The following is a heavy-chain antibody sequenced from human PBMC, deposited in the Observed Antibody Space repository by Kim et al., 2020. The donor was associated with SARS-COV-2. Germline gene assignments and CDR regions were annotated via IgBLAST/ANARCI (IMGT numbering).Heavy chain of an antibody. CDR1: GFAFSTSW. J-gene: IGHJ4*02. D-gene: IGHD3-22*01. V-gene: IGHV3-7*01. CDR3: ARDPYDSSGYGAFDY. Sequence: GGSLRLSCVGSGFAFSTSWMTWVRQVPGKGLEWVANIKEDGRDTYYVDSVKGRFPISRDNAKSSVYLQMNSLRAEDTAVYYCARDPYDSSGYGAFDYWGQGTLVPVAS. CDR2: IKEDGRDT.